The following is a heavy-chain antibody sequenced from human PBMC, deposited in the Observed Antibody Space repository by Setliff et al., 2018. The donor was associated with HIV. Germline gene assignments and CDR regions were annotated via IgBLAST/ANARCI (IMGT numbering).Heavy chain of an antibody. CDR2: IYYSGSP. D-gene: IGHD3-10*01. V-gene: IGHV4-59*08. Sequence: PSETLSLTCTVSGGSINTYYWSWIRQPPGKGLEWIGYIYYSGSPNYNPSLKSRVTISVDTSKNQFSLKLKSATAADTAVYYCARPSNYGLGSYGGFDIWGQGTMVTVSS. J-gene: IGHJ3*02. CDR3: ARPSNYGLGSYGGFDI. CDR1: GGSINTYY.